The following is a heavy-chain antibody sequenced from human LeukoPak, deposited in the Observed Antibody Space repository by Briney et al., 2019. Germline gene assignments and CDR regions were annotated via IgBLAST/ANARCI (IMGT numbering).Heavy chain of an antibody. CDR3: AKELST. CDR2: ISWNSGSI. D-gene: IGHD1-26*01. CDR1: GFTFDDYA. V-gene: IGHV3-9*01. J-gene: IGHJ4*02. Sequence: PGGSLRLSCAASGFTFDDYAMHWVRQAPGKGLEWVSGISWNSGSIGYADSVKGRFTISRDNAKNSLYLQMNSLRAEDTALYYCAKELSTWGQGTLVTVSS.